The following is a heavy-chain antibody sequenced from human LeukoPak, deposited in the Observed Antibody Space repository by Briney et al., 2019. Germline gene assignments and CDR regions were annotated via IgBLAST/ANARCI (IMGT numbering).Heavy chain of an antibody. V-gene: IGHV4-39*07. CDR1: GGSISSSSYY. CDR2: IYYSGST. J-gene: IGHJ3*02. CDR3: NEAEEEADAFDI. Sequence: SETLSLTCTVSGGSISSSSYYWGWIRQPPGKGLEWIGSIYYSGSTYYNPSLKSRVTISVDTSKNQFSLKLSSVTAADTAVYYCNEAEEEADAFDIWGQGTMVTVSS.